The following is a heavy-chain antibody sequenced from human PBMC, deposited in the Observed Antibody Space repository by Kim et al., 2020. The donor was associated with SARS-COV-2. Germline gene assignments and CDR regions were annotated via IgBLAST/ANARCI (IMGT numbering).Heavy chain of an antibody. CDR2: IGTTGDIT. CDR3: SKGPGYYAFAY. J-gene: IGHJ4*02. D-gene: IGHD1-26*01. Sequence: GGSLRLSCAASGFTFSNSAMIWVRQAPGKGLEWVSVIGTTGDITSYAASVKGHFTASRDNSHNTLYLQMNSLRDEDTAVYYCSKGPGYYAFAYWGQGTLV. V-gene: IGHV3-23*01. CDR1: GFTFSNSA.